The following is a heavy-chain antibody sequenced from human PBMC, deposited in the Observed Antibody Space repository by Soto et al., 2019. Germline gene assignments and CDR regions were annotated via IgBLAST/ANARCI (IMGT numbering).Heavy chain of an antibody. V-gene: IGHV1-3*01. J-gene: IGHJ6*02. Sequence: QVQLVQSGAEVKKPGASVKVSCKASGYTFTSYAMHWVRQAPGQRLEWMGWINAGNGNTKYSQKFQGRVTITRDTSASTAYMELSSLRSEDAAVYYCASSRITMVPYGMDVWGQGTTVTVSS. CDR3: ASSRITMVPYGMDV. CDR2: INAGNGNT. CDR1: GYTFTSYA. D-gene: IGHD3-10*01.